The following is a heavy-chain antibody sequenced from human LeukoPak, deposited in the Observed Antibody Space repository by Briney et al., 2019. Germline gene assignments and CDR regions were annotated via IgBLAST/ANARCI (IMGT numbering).Heavy chain of an antibody. J-gene: IGHJ4*02. CDR3: ARVGNGRSVDY. V-gene: IGHV4-59*01. D-gene: IGHD7-27*01. Sequence: SETLSLTCTVSGGSISSYYWNWIRQPPGKGLEWIGYIYYRGSTNYNPSLKSRVTISVDTSKNQFSLKVSSVTAADTAVYYCARVGNGRSVDYWGQGTLVTVSS. CDR2: IYYRGST. CDR1: GGSISSYY.